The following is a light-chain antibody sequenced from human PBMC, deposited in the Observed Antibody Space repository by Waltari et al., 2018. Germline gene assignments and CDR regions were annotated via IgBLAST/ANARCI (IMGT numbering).Light chain of an antibody. V-gene: IGKV1-5*03. CDR3: QQYDNLLT. Sequence: DIQMTQSPSTLSASVGDTITITCRASQSISNYLAWYQQKPGKAPKLLIYKASSSGSGVPSRFSGSGSGTDFTFTISSLQPEDIATYYCQQYDNLLTFGGGTKVEIK. CDR2: KAS. J-gene: IGKJ4*01. CDR1: QSISNY.